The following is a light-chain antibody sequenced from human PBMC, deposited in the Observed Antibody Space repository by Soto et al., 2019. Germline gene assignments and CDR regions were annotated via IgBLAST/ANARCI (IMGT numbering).Light chain of an antibody. CDR2: GAS. J-gene: IGKJ3*01. CDR3: QQYQNWPLT. CDR1: QSVGRN. Sequence: EIVMTQSPATLFVSPGERATLSCRASQSVGRNLAWYQQKPGQAPSLLIYGASTRATAFPARFSGSGSGTEFTLTISSLQSEDFAVYFCQQYQNWPLTFGPGTKVDVK. V-gene: IGKV3-15*01.